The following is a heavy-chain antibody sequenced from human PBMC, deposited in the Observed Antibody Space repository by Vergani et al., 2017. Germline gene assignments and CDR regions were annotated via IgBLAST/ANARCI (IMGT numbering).Heavy chain of an antibody. V-gene: IGHV1-69*06. CDR2: IIPIFGTA. CDR3: ARDSGSYSKWVGWFDP. Sequence: QVQLVQSGAEVKKPGSSVKVSCKASGGTFSSYAISWVRQAPGQGLEWKGGIIPIFGTANYARKFQGRVTITADKSTSTAYMELSSLRSEDTAVYYCARDSGSYSKWVGWFDPWGQGTLVTVSS. CDR1: GGTFSSYA. J-gene: IGHJ5*02. D-gene: IGHD1-26*01.